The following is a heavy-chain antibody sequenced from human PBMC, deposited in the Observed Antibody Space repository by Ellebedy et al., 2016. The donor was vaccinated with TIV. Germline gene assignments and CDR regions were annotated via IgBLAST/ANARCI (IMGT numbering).Heavy chain of an antibody. V-gene: IGHV3-7*05. CDR3: AKPTYSYGPGSFDY. CDR1: GFPFSSYW. CDR2: IKQDGSEK. J-gene: IGHJ4*02. D-gene: IGHD5-18*01. Sequence: GESLKISXAASGFPFSSYWMSWVRQAPGKGLEWVANIKQDGSEKYYVDSVKGRFTISRDNSKNTLYLQMNSLRAEDTAVYYCAKPTYSYGPGSFDYWGQGTLVTVSS.